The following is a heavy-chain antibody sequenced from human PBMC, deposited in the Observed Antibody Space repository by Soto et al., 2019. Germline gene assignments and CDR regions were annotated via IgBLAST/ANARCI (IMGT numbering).Heavy chain of an antibody. V-gene: IGHV4-34*01. CDR1: GGSVTGYY. D-gene: IGHD3-3*01. J-gene: IGHJ5*02. Sequence: AETRSLTCAVYGGSVTGYYCSWIGHPAEKGLEWMGEINHTGGTHYNPPLYSRVAMSVGTSKNQFALRLSSVTAADTAIYYCATRITVFGLLIPPFDPWGQGTQVTVSS. CDR2: INHTGGT. CDR3: ATRITVFGLLIPPFDP.